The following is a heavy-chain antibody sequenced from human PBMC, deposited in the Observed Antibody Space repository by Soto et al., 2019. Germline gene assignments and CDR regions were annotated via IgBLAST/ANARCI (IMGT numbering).Heavy chain of an antibody. J-gene: IGHJ4*02. D-gene: IGHD5-18*01. V-gene: IGHV1-69*15. CDR2: ITPIYPTT. CDR1: GGTFYTYT. Sequence: QVQLVQSGAEVRKPGSSVQVSCKSSGGTFYTYTFSWVRQAPGQGLEWMGSITPIYPTTNYAEKFQGRLTVTADGSTSTAYMELSSLKSDDTAVYYCARRPRYSFPTSDDLDSWGQGTLVTVSS. CDR3: ARRPRYSFPTSDDLDS.